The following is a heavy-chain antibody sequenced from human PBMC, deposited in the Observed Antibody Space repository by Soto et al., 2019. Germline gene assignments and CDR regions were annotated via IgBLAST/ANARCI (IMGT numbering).Heavy chain of an antibody. CDR3: ARDYFPLNDCYYYYMDV. V-gene: IGHV1-3*01. Sequence: GASVKVSCKASGYTFTSYAMHWVRQAPGQRLEWMGWINAGNGNTKYSQKFQGRVTITRDTSASTAYMELSSLRSEDTAVYYCARDYFPLNDCYYYYMDVWGKGTTVTVPS. CDR1: GYTFTSYA. D-gene: IGHD3-9*01. CDR2: INAGNGNT. J-gene: IGHJ6*03.